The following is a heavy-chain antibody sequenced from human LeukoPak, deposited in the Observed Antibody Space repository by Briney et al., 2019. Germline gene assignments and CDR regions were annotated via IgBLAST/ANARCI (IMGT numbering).Heavy chain of an antibody. Sequence: ASVKVSCKASGYTFTGYYMHWVRQAPGQGLEWMGWINPNSGGTNYAQKFQGRVTMTRDTSISTAYMELRSLRSDDTAVYYCARVYSSGWSDPFYYYYGMDVWGQGTTVTVSS. CDR2: INPNSGGT. V-gene: IGHV1-2*02. CDR1: GYTFTGYY. D-gene: IGHD6-19*01. CDR3: ARVYSSGWSDPFYYYYGMDV. J-gene: IGHJ6*02.